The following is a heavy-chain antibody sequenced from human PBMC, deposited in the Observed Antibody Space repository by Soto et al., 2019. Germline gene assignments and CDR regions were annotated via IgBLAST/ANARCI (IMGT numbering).Heavy chain of an antibody. V-gene: IGHV3-30*18. CDR2: ISYDGSNK. D-gene: IGHD4-4*01. J-gene: IGHJ6*03. Sequence: GGSLRLSCAASGFTFSSYGMHWVRQAPGKGLEWVAVISYDGSNKYYADSVKGRFTISRDNSKNTLYLQMNSLRAEDTAVYYCANGYSNYYYYMDVWGKGTTVTVSS. CDR3: ANGYSNYYYYMDV. CDR1: GFTFSSYG.